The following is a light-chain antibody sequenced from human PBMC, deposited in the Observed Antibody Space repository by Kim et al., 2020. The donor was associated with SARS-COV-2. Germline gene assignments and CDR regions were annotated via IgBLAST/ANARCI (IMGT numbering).Light chain of an antibody. Sequence: QLITLSCTETISDIGSYDYVTWYQQHPGKAPILIIFGVYDRPSGVSNRFSGSKSGSTASLTISGLQAEDEADYFCGSYSGGSTLWVFGGGTQLTVL. CDR2: GVY. CDR3: GSYSGGSTLWV. V-gene: IGLV2-14*03. CDR1: ISDIGSYDY. J-gene: IGLJ3*02.